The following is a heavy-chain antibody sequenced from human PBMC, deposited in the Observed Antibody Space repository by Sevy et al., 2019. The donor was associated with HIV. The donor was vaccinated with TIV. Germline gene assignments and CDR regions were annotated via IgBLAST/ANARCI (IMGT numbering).Heavy chain of an antibody. V-gene: IGHV3-21*06. J-gene: IGHJ4*02. CDR3: ARGPPDGSYDYFDY. Sequence: GGSLRLSCAASAFTFSSYNMNWVRQAPGKGLEWVSGISGSSNYIYYAESLKGRFIISRDNAKNTLYLQMNSLRADDTAVYYCARGPPDGSYDYFDYWGQGTLVTVSS. D-gene: IGHD1-26*01. CDR1: AFTFSSYN. CDR2: ISGSSNYI.